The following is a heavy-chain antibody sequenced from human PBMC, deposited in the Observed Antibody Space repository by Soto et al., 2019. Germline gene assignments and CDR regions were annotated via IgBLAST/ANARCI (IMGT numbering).Heavy chain of an antibody. D-gene: IGHD6-19*01. J-gene: IGHJ4*02. Sequence: QVQLVQSGAEVKKPGASVKVSCKASGYTFTGYYMHWVRQAPGQGLEWMGWINPNSGGTNYAQKFQGWVTMTRDTSISTAYMELSRLRSDDTAVYYGARGEPSSGWVPYFDYWGQGTLVTVSS. CDR3: ARGEPSSGWVPYFDY. V-gene: IGHV1-2*04. CDR1: GYTFTGYY. CDR2: INPNSGGT.